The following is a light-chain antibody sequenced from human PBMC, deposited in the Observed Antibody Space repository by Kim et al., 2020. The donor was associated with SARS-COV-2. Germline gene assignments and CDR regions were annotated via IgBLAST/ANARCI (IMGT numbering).Light chain of an antibody. J-gene: IGKJ2*01. CDR3: QQYNSYPYT. V-gene: IGKV1-16*02. CDR1: QGITNS. Sequence: SASVGDRVCITCRASQGITNSLAWFQLKPGKAPKYLIYAASSLQSGVPSKCSGSGSGTDFTLTISSLQPEDFATYYCQQYNSYPYTFGQGTKLEI. CDR2: AAS.